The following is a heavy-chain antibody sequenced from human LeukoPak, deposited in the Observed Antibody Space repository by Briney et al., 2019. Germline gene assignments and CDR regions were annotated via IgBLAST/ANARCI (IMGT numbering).Heavy chain of an antibody. D-gene: IGHD3-3*01. CDR3: ARDDFGTYGMDV. CDR1: GGSISSGGYY. Sequence: SETLSLTCTVSGGSISSGGYYWSWIRQHPGKGLEWIGYIYYSGNTYYNPSLKSRVTISVDTSKNQFSLKLSSVTAADTAVYYCARDDFGTYGMDVWGQGTTVTVSS. V-gene: IGHV4-31*03. J-gene: IGHJ6*02. CDR2: IYYSGNT.